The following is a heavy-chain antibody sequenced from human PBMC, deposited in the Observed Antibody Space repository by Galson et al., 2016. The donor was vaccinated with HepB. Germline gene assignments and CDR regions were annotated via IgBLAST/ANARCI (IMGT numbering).Heavy chain of an antibody. V-gene: IGHV4-61*01. CDR2: IYKSGFT. Sequence: SETLSLTCTVSGGSVNRGNDYWNWIRQPPGKGLEWIGYIYKSGFTNYNPSLESRVTISGDTSKNHFPLKLTSVTAADTAVYFCARTYYDILTGERYFDYWGQGTLVTVSS. J-gene: IGHJ4*02. CDR1: GGSVNRGNDY. D-gene: IGHD3-9*01. CDR3: ARTYYDILTGERYFDY.